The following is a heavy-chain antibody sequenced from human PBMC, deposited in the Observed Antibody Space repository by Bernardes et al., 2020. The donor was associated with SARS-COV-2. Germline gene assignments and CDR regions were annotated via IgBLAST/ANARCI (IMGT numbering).Heavy chain of an antibody. D-gene: IGHD6-13*01. CDR1: GYTFTSYA. CDR2: INAGNGNT. V-gene: IGHV1-3*01. CDR3: SRDRGQQLVNGDAFDI. J-gene: IGHJ3*02. Sequence: SVKVSCKASGYTFTSYAMHWVRQAPGQRLEWMGWINAGNGNTKYSQKFQGRVTITRDTSASTAYMELSSLRSEDTAVYCCSRDRGQQLVNGDAFDIWGQGTMVTVSS.